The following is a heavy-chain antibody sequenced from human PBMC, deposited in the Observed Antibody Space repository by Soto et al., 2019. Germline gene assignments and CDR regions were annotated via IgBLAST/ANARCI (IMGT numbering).Heavy chain of an antibody. J-gene: IGHJ6*03. CDR2: ISSSSSTI. Sequence: GGSLRLSCAASGFTFSSYSMNWVRQAPGKGLEWVSYISSSSSTIYKADSVKGRFTISRDNAKNSLYLQMNGLRADDTAGYYCARRDGGYDSGYYYMDVWGKGTTVTVSS. CDR3: ARRDGGYDSGYYYMDV. V-gene: IGHV3-48*01. D-gene: IGHD5-12*01. CDR1: GFTFSSYS.